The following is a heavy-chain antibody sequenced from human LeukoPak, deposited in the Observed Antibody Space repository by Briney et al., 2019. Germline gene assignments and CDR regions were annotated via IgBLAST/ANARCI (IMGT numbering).Heavy chain of an antibody. J-gene: IGHJ3*02. CDR1: GFTFSSYA. Sequence: PGGSLRLSCAASGFTFSSYAMSWVRQAPGKGLEWVSAISGSGGSTYYADSVKGRFTISRDNSKNTLYLQMNSLRAEDTAVYYCARGDSRQQLLHDAFDIWGQGTMVTVSS. CDR3: ARGDSRQQLLHDAFDI. V-gene: IGHV3-23*01. D-gene: IGHD6-13*01. CDR2: ISGSGGST.